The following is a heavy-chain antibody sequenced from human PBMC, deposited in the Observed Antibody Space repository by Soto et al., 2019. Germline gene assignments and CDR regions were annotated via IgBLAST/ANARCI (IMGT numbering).Heavy chain of an antibody. V-gene: IGHV1-8*02. Sequence: QVLLVQSGAEVKQSGASVKVSCKASGYDFTAYDINWVRQASGQGLEWMGWMNPINGATGTARRFQGRVSMTRNTDTGTAYLELTSLRSDYTAVYFCGRGPSPRAPAGGTPYYYAMDVWGQGTTVTVSS. CDR2: MNPINGAT. CDR3: GRGPSPRAPAGGTPYYYAMDV. J-gene: IGHJ6*02. CDR1: GYDFTAYD. D-gene: IGHD2-2*01.